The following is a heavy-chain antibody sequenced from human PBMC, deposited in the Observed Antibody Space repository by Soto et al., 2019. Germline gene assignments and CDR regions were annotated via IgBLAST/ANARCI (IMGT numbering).Heavy chain of an antibody. J-gene: IGHJ4*02. Sequence: QVQLQESGPGLVKPSETLSLTCTVSGGSISSYYWSWIRQPPGKGLEWIGYIYSSGSTNYNPTLKSRVTISVDTSKNQFSLKLSSVTAADTAVYYCARHGSGGLWFGELGVYFDYWGQGTLVTVSS. CDR2: IYSSGST. CDR3: ARHGSGGLWFGELGVYFDY. D-gene: IGHD3-10*01. CDR1: GGSISSYY. V-gene: IGHV4-59*08.